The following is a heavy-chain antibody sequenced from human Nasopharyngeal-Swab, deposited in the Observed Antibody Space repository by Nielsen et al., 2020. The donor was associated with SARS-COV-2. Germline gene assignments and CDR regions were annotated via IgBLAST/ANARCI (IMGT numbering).Heavy chain of an antibody. V-gene: IGHV3-23*01. CDR2: ISGGTGGT. CDR1: GFTFSSDA. Sequence: GESLKRTGAASGFTFSSDAMSRVRQAPGKGLEWVSAISGGTGGTFYADSVKGRFTISRDNSKNTLFLQMNSLRAEDTAVYYCAKDYIRRGSNWGQGTLVTVSS. J-gene: IGHJ4*02. CDR3: AKDYIRRGSN. D-gene: IGHD2-15*01.